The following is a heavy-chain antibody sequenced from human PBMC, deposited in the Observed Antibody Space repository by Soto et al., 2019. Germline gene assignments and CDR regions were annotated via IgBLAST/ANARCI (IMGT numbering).Heavy chain of an antibody. D-gene: IGHD6-13*01. CDR2: INHSGSS. CDR1: GGSFSGYY. Sequence: QVQLQQWGAGLLKPSETLSLTCAVYGGSFSGYYWSWIRQPPGKGLEWIGEINHSGSSNYNPSLKSRVTISVDTSKNQFSLKLSSVTAEDTAVYYCARARHSSSSQWTGQINYFDYWGQGTLVTVSS. CDR3: ARARHSSSSQWTGQINYFDY. V-gene: IGHV4-34*01. J-gene: IGHJ4*02.